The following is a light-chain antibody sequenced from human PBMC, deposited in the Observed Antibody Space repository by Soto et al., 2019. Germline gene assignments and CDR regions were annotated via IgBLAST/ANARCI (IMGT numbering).Light chain of an antibody. CDR1: QSVSSSY. CDR3: PQYGSLPLT. Sequence: EIVLTQSPGTLSLSPGERATLSCRASQSVSSSYLAWYQQKPGQAPRLLIFGASSRATGIPDRFSGSGSGTDFTLTISRLEPEDFAVYYCPQYGSLPLTFVGGTKLDIK. CDR2: GAS. V-gene: IGKV3-20*01. J-gene: IGKJ4*01.